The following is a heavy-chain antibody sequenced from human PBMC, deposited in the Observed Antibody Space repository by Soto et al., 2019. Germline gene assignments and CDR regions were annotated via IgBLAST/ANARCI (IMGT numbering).Heavy chain of an antibody. CDR2: ISAYNGNT. CDR1: GYTFTSYG. V-gene: IGHV1-18*01. Sequence: ASVKVSCKASGYTFTSYGISWVRQAPGQGLEWMGWISAYNGNTNYAQKLQGRVTMTTDTSTSTAYMELRSLRSDDTAVYYCARGGRDYIWGSYHPYWGQGTLVTVSS. J-gene: IGHJ4*02. CDR3: ARGGRDYIWGSYHPY. D-gene: IGHD3-16*02.